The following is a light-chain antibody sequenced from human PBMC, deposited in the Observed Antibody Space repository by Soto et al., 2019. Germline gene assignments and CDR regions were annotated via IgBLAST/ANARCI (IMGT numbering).Light chain of an antibody. J-gene: IGKJ1*01. CDR3: QQYSNWPRT. CDR1: QSISNT. Sequence: EIVMTQSPATLSVSPGERATLSCRAGQSISNTLAWYQQKPGQAPRLLIYGASTRATGIPARFTGSGSGTEFTLTISRLQSEDFAVYYCQQYSNWPRTFGQGTKVEIK. V-gene: IGKV3-15*01. CDR2: GAS.